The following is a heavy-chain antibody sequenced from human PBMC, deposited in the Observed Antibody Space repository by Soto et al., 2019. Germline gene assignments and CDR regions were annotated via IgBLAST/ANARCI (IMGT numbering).Heavy chain of an antibody. Sequence: HPGGSLRLSCAASGFTFSSYAMGWVRQAPGKGLEWVSAISGSGGSTYYADSVKGRFTISRDNSKNTLYLQMNSLRAEDTAVYYCAKVDYDFWSGFLSRGMDVWGKGTTVTVSS. J-gene: IGHJ6*03. CDR1: GFTFSSYA. D-gene: IGHD3-3*01. CDR2: ISGSGGST. V-gene: IGHV3-23*01. CDR3: AKVDYDFWSGFLSRGMDV.